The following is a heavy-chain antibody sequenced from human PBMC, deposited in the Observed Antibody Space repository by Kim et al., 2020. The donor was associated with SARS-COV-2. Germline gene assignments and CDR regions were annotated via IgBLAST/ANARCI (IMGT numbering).Heavy chain of an antibody. CDR2: INSDGSST. CDR1: GFTFSSYW. CDR3: ASEGIVVVPAATWVAQRFDP. D-gene: IGHD2-2*01. V-gene: IGHV3-74*01. J-gene: IGHJ5*02. Sequence: GGSLRLSCAASGFTFSSYWMHWVRQAPGKGLVWVSRINSDGSSTSYADSVKGRFTISRDNAKNTLYLQMNSLRAEDTAVYYCASEGIVVVPAATWVAQRFDPWGQGTLVTVSS.